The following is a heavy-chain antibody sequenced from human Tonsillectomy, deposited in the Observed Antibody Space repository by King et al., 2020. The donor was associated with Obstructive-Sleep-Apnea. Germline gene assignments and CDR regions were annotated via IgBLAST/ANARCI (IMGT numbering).Heavy chain of an antibody. J-gene: IGHJ4*02. CDR3: ANRYF. V-gene: IGHV3-23*04. Sequence: VQLVESGGGLIQPGASLRLSCVGSGCTFSSYAMTWVRQAPGKGLEWVSDISGSSDETYYADSVKGRFTISRDNSKNTLYLQMNSLRADDTAVYYCANRYFWGQGTLVTVSS. CDR1: GCTFSSYA. CDR2: ISGSSDET.